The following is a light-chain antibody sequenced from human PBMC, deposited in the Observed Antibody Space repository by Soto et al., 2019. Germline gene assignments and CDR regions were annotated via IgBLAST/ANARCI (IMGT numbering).Light chain of an antibody. CDR3: QSYHNSLSGLHVV. CDR2: RNS. J-gene: IGLJ2*01. Sequence: QSVLTQPPSVSGAPGQRVTISCTGSRLNIGAGYDVHWYQQLPGTAPKLLIYRNSNRPSGVPDRFSGSKSGTSASLAITGLQAEDEADYYCQSYHNSLSGLHVVFGGGTKVTVL. V-gene: IGLV1-40*01. CDR1: RLNIGAGYD.